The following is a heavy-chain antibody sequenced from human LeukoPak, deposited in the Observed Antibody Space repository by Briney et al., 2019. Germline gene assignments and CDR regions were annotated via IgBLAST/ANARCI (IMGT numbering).Heavy chain of an antibody. Sequence: GGSLRLSCAASGFTFNNYAVSWVRQAPGKGLEWVSAITGSGIGTYYADSVKGRFTISRDNPKSTLFLQMNSLIAEDTAVYYCAKDLKSTAAGLDYWGQGTLVTVSS. CDR3: AKDLKSTAAGLDY. D-gene: IGHD6-13*01. V-gene: IGHV3-23*01. CDR1: GFTFNNYA. CDR2: ITGSGIGT. J-gene: IGHJ4*02.